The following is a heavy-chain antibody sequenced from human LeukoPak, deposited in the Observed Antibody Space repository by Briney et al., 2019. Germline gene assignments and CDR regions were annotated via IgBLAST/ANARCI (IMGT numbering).Heavy chain of an antibody. CDR3: ARGYCSSTSCYRYYYYYGMDV. V-gene: IGHV3-11*01. J-gene: IGHJ6*02. CDR1: GFTFSDYY. Sequence: PGGSLRLSCAASGFTFSDYYMSWIRQAPGKGLEWVSYISSSGSTIYYADSVKGRFTISRDTNNNSLYLQMNRLRADDTAVYYCARGYCSSTSCYRYYYYYGMDVWGQGTTVTVSS. D-gene: IGHD2-2*01. CDR2: ISSSGSTI.